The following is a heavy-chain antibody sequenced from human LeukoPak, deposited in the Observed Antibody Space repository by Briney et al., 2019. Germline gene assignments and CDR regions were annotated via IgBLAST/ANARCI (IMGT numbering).Heavy chain of an antibody. CDR3: ARDGYSSSWYENYYFDY. D-gene: IGHD6-13*01. J-gene: IGHJ4*02. CDR1: GGTFSSYA. V-gene: IGHV1-69*13. CDR2: IIPIFGTA. Sequence: ASVKVSCKASGGTFSSYAISWVRQAPGQGLEWMGGIIPIFGTANYAQKFQGRVTITADESTSTAYMELSSLRSEDTAVYYCARDGYSSSWYENYYFDYWSQGTLVTVSS.